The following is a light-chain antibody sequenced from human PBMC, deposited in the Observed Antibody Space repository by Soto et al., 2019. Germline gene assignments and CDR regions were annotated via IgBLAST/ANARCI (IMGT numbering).Light chain of an antibody. CDR1: SSDVGSYNL. CDR2: EGS. J-gene: IGLJ2*01. Sequence: QSVLTRPASVSGSLGQSITISCTGTSSDVGSYNLVSWYQQHPGKAPKLMIYEGSKRPSGVSNRFSGSKSGNTASLTISGLQAEDEADYYCCSYAGSSTFHVVFGGGTKLTVL. CDR3: CSYAGSSTFHVV. V-gene: IGLV2-23*03.